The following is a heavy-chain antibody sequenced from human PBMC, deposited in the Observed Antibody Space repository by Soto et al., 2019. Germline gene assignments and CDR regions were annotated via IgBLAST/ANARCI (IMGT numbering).Heavy chain of an antibody. J-gene: IGHJ4*02. CDR2: INPKTGGT. Sequence: ASVKVSCKASGYTFTDYYMHWVRQAPGQGLEWMGWINPKTGGTNYVQKFQGRVTMTRDTSITTAYMELSRLRSDDTAVYYCARDVVGSDFFDSWGQGTLVTVSS. CDR1: GYTFTDYY. V-gene: IGHV1-2*02. CDR3: ARDVVGSDFFDS. D-gene: IGHD1-26*01.